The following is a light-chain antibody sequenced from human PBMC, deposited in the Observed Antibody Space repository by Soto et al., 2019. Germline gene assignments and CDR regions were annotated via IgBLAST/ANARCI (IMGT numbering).Light chain of an antibody. CDR2: EVS. V-gene: IGLV2-14*01. CDR3: SSYTSNSTVL. J-gene: IGLJ2*01. CDR1: SSDVGDYNY. Sequence: QSALTQPAAVSGSPGQSITISCTGTSSDVGDYNYVSWYQQHPGKAPKLMIYEVSNRPSGVSSRFSGSKSGNTASLTVSGLQADDEADYYCSSYTSNSTVLFGGGTKLTVL.